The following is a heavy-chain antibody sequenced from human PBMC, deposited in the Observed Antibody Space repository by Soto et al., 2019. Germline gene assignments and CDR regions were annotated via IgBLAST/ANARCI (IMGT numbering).Heavy chain of an antibody. Sequence: QLQLQESDPGLVKPSATLSLTCTVSGGSVSSSSYYWGWVRQPPGKGLEWIGSVYYSGSTYYNPYLESRVTISVDKSKNQFSLKLMSLSAADTAVYYCGRLEGLATISYYFDYWGQGALVTVSS. CDR2: VYYSGST. D-gene: IGHD3-9*01. V-gene: IGHV4-39*01. CDR3: GRLEGLATISYYFDY. CDR1: GGSVSSSSYY. J-gene: IGHJ4*02.